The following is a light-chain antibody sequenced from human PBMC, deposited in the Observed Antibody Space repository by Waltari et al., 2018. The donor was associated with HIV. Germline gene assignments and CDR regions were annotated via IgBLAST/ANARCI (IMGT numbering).Light chain of an antibody. Sequence: EIVLPQSPGTLSFSPGKRATLSCRASQSVSSNSLAWYQQKPGQAPRLVIYGASSRATGIPARFSGSGSGTDFTLTISRLEPEDFAVYYCQQYGTSPPTFGQGTKVEVK. CDR1: QSVSSNS. V-gene: IGKV3-20*01. J-gene: IGKJ1*01. CDR2: GAS. CDR3: QQYGTSPPT.